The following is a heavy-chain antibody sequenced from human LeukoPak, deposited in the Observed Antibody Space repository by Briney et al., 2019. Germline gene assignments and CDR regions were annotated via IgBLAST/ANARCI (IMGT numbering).Heavy chain of an antibody. J-gene: IGHJ4*02. CDR3: ASPAEGYYDSSGYYYGPFDY. CDR2: ISSSGSTI. D-gene: IGHD3-22*01. CDR1: GFTFSDYY. Sequence: GGSLRLSCAASGFTFSDYYMSWIRQAPGKGLEWVSYISSSGSTIYYADSVKGRFTISRDNAKNSLYLQMNSLRAEDTAVYCCASPAEGYYDSSGYYYGPFDYWGQGTLVTVSS. V-gene: IGHV3-11*01.